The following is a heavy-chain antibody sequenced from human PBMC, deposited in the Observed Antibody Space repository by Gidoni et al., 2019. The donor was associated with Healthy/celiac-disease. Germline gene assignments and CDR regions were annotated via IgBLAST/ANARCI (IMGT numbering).Heavy chain of an antibody. CDR3: ARDRRLSGDFWSGYYLAYYYYGMDV. Sequence: QVQLVESGGGVVQPGRSLRLSCAASGLTFSSYGMHWVRQAPGKGLEWVAVIWYDGSNKYYADSVKGRFPISRDNSKNPLYLQMNSLRAEDTAVYYCARDRRLSGDFWSGYYLAYYYYGMDVWGQGTTVTVSS. J-gene: IGHJ6*02. CDR2: IWYDGSNK. CDR1: GLTFSSYG. D-gene: IGHD3-3*01. V-gene: IGHV3-33*01.